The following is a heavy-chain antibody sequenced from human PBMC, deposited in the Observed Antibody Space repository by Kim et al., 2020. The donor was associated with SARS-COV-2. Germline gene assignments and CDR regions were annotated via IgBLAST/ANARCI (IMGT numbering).Heavy chain of an antibody. J-gene: IGHJ4*02. Sequence: SETLSLTCAVSGGSISSSNWWSWVRQPPGEELEWIGEIYHSGGTNYNQSLKRRVTITVEKYKNQFSLKLSSVTAADTAGYYCGRLVGESGWSAFHFDNWGQGTLVTVSS. CDR3: GRLVGESGWSAFHFDN. V-gene: IGHV4-4*02. CDR2: IYHSGGT. D-gene: IGHD6-19*01. CDR1: GGSISSSNW.